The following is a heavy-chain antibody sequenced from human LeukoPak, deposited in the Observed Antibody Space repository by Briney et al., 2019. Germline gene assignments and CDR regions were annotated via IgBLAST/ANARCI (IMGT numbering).Heavy chain of an antibody. J-gene: IGHJ4*02. CDR2: LYSAGNT. Sequence: GGSLRLSCAASGFTVSSKYMNWVRQAPGKGLEWVSVLYSAGNTFYADSVKGRFIISRDNSKNTLYLQMNSLRPEDTAVYYCARAREYLAIDYWGQGTLVTVSS. CDR3: ARAREYLAIDY. D-gene: IGHD2/OR15-2a*01. V-gene: IGHV3-66*02. CDR1: GFTVSSKY.